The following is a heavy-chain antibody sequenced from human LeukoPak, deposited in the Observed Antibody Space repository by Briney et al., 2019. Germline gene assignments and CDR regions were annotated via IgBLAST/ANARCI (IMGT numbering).Heavy chain of an antibody. D-gene: IGHD5-18*01. J-gene: IGHJ3*02. CDR1: GFTFSTYW. Sequence: GGSLRLSCAASGFTFSTYWMAWVRQAPGKGLEWVANIKGDESAKHQADSVKGRFTISRDNAKNSLYLQMSSLRAEDTALYHCARGYLKGPFDIWGQGTMVTVSS. CDR2: IKGDESAK. V-gene: IGHV3-7*03. CDR3: ARGYLKGPFDI.